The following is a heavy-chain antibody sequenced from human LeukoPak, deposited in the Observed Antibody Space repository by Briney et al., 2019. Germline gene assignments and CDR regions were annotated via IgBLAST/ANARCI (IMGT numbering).Heavy chain of an antibody. CDR2: INPSGGST. V-gene: IGHV1-46*01. D-gene: IGHD6-6*01. CDR3: VRGASSIAALNPFWYFDL. J-gene: IGHJ2*01. Sequence: GAPVKVSCKASGYTFTSYYMHWVRQGPGQGLEWMGIINPSGGSTSYAQKFQGRVTMTRDTSTNTVYMELSSLRSEDTAVFYCVRGASSIAALNPFWYFDLWGRGTLVTVFS. CDR1: GYTFTSYY.